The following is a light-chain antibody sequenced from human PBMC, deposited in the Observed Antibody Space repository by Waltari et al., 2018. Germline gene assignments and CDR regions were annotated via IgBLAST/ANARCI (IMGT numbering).Light chain of an antibody. CDR1: SSDVVGYNY. CDR3: CSYAGSYTWV. CDR2: AVS. Sequence: QSALTQPRSVSGSPGQSVTISCTATSSDVVGYNYVSWYQQHPGKPPKLMIYAVSKRPSGVPDRFAGSKSGSTASLTISGLQAEDEADYYCCSYAGSYTWVFGGGTKLTVL. J-gene: IGLJ3*02. V-gene: IGLV2-11*01.